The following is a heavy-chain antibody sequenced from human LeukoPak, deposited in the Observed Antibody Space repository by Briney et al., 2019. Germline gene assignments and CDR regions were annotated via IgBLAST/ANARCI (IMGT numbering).Heavy chain of an antibody. V-gene: IGHV1-2*02. CDR2: INPTSGAT. J-gene: IGHJ4*02. CDR1: GYTFTDYF. Sequence: ASVKVSCKASGYTFTDYFLHWVRQAPGQGLEWMGWINPTSGATYYAQKFQGRVTMTRDRSINTAYMELSRLKSDDTAVYYCARGDPLGYCSDNCYSFDYWGQGTLVTVSS. D-gene: IGHD2-15*01. CDR3: ARGDPLGYCSDNCYSFDY.